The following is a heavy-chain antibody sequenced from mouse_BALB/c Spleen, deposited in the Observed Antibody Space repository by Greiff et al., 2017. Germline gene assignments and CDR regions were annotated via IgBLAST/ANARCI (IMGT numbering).Heavy chain of an antibody. D-gene: IGHD1-1*01. Sequence: EVKLVESGGGLVKPGGSLKLSCAASGFTFSSYAMSWVRQTPEKRLEWVACISSGGSTYYPDSVKGRFTISRDNARNILYLQMSSLRSEDTAMYYCARRIDYYGSSPFDYWGQGTTLTVSS. CDR2: ISSGGST. V-gene: IGHV5-6-5*01. J-gene: IGHJ2*01. CDR3: ARRIDYYGSSPFDY. CDR1: GFTFSSYA.